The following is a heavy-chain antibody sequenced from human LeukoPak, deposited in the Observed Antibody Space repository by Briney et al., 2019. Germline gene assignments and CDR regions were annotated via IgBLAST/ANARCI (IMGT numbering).Heavy chain of an antibody. CDR2: IIPIFGTA. CDR1: GGTFSSYA. Sequence: ASVKVSCKASGGTFSSYAISWVRQAPGQGLEWMGGIIPIFGTANYAQKFQGRVTITADESTSTAYMELSSLRSEDTAVYYCARDPHHLRSLNWFDPWGQGTLVTVSS. CDR3: ARDPHHLRSLNWFDP. J-gene: IGHJ5*02. V-gene: IGHV1-69*13. D-gene: IGHD3-3*01.